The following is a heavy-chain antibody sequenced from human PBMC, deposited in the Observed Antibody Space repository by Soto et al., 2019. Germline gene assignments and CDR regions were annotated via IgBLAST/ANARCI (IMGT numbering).Heavy chain of an antibody. CDR1: GFTFSSYS. J-gene: IGHJ1*01. CDR2: ISSSSRHI. D-gene: IGHD1-26*01. V-gene: IGHV3-21*01. CDR3: ARDPSDLWEPDQYFPH. Sequence: EVQLVESGGGLVKPGGSLTLSCAASGFTFSSYSMNWVRQAPGKGLGWVSSISSSSRHIYYADSVKGRFTISRDNAKNSLYLQMTSLRAEDTAMYFCARDPSDLWEPDQYFPHWGQGTLVAVSS.